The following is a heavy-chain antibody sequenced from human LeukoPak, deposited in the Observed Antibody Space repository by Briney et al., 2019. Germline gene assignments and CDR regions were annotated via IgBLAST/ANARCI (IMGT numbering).Heavy chain of an antibody. CDR1: GFTFSIYS. V-gene: IGHV3-21*01. J-gene: IGHJ2*01. CDR2: ISSSSSYI. Sequence: GGSVSLFCAASGFTFSIYSMMGVRQARGRGRVGGASISSSSSYIYYADTVKGRFTISRDNAKTSLSLKMHSLRAEDTAVYYCARESDSSGWYPRGYFDLWGRGTLVTVSS. CDR3: ARESDSSGWYPRGYFDL. D-gene: IGHD6-19*01.